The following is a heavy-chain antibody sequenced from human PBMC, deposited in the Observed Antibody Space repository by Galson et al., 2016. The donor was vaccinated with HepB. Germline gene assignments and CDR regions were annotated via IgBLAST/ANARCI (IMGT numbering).Heavy chain of an antibody. CDR1: GFTFSSYW. V-gene: IGHV3-30*03. CDR3: ARLAGLYSSNWIGGYGMDI. Sequence: SLRLSCAASGFTFSSYWMSWVRQAPGKGLEWVAIISHDGSSLLYADSVKGRFTISRDNSNKTLYLELNSLKPDDTAVYYCARLAGLYSSNWIGGYGMDIWGQGTTVTVSS. CDR2: ISHDGSSL. D-gene: IGHD6-13*01. J-gene: IGHJ6*02.